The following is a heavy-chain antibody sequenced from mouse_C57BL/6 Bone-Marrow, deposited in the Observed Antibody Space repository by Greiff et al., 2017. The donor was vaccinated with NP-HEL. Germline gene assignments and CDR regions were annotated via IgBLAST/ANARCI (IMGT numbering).Heavy chain of an antibody. Sequence: EVQLVESGGGLVQPGGSMKLSCVASGFTFSNYWMNWVRQSPEKGLEWVAQIRLKSDNYATHYAESVKGRFTISRDYSKSSVYLQMNNLRAEDTGIYYCTDYYGFAYWGQGTLVTVSA. CDR1: GFTFSNYW. V-gene: IGHV6-3*01. J-gene: IGHJ3*01. CDR3: TDYYGFAY. CDR2: IRLKSDNYAT. D-gene: IGHD1-1*01.